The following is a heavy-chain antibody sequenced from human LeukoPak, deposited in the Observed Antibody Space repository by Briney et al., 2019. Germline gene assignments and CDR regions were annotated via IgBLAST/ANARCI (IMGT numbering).Heavy chain of an antibody. CDR1: GYTFTGYY. J-gene: IGHJ5*02. CDR2: INPNSGGT. Sequence: AASVKVSCKASGYTFTGYYMHWVRQAPGQGLECMGWINPNSGGTNYAQKFQGRVTMTRDTSISTAYMELSRLRSDDTAVYYCARENYYDSSGYWPWGQGTLVTVSS. D-gene: IGHD3-22*01. V-gene: IGHV1-2*02. CDR3: ARENYYDSSGYWP.